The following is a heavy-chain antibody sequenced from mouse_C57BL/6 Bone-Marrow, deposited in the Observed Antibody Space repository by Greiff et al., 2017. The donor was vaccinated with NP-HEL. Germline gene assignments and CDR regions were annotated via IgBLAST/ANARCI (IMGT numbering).Heavy chain of an antibody. J-gene: IGHJ4*01. CDR1: GYSFTGYY. D-gene: IGHD2-1*01. CDR2: INPSTGGT. CDR3: ARLYSRAMDY. V-gene: IGHV1-42*01. Sequence: EVQLQQSGPELVKPGASVKISCKASGYSFTGYYMNWVEQSPEKSLEWIGEINPSTGGTTYNQKFKAKATLTVDKSSSTAYMQLKSLTSEDSAVYYCARLYSRAMDYWGQGTSVTVSS.